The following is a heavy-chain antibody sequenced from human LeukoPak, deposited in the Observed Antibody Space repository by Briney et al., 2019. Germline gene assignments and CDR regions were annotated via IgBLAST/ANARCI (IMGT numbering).Heavy chain of an antibody. J-gene: IGHJ3*02. Sequence: GASVEVSCKASGYTFTGYYMHWVRQAPGQGLEWMGWINPNSGGTNYAQKFQGRVTMTRDTSISTAYMELSRLRSDDTAVYYCASHYYDSRDDAFDIWGQGTMVTVSS. CDR2: INPNSGGT. V-gene: IGHV1-2*02. CDR3: ASHYYDSRDDAFDI. CDR1: GYTFTGYY. D-gene: IGHD3-22*01.